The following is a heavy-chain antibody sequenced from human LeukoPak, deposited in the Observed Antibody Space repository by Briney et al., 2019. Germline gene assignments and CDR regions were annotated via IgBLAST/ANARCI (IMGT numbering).Heavy chain of an antibody. D-gene: IGHD1-26*01. CDR2: IWYDGSNK. Sequence: PGGSLRLSCAASGFTFSSYGMHWVRQAPGKGLEWVAVIWYDGSNKYYADSVKGRFTISRDNSKNTLYLQMNSLRAEDTAVYYCARDKIGGSYYYYYGMDVWGQGTTVTVSS. CDR1: GFTFSSYG. CDR3: ARDKIGGSYYYYYGMDV. V-gene: IGHV3-33*01. J-gene: IGHJ6*02.